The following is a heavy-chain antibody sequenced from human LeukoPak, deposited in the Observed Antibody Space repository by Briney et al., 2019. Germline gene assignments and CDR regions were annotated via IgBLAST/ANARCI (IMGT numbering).Heavy chain of an antibody. CDR3: AKDQSSSWYSNFDY. D-gene: IGHD6-13*01. V-gene: IGHV3-23*01. Sequence: QPGGSLRLSCAASGFTFSSYAMSWVRQAPGKGLEWVSAISGSGGSTYYADSVKGRFTIFRDNSKNTLYLQMNSLRAEDTAVYYCAKDQSSSWYSNFDYWGQGTLVTVSS. CDR2: ISGSGGST. CDR1: GFTFSSYA. J-gene: IGHJ4*02.